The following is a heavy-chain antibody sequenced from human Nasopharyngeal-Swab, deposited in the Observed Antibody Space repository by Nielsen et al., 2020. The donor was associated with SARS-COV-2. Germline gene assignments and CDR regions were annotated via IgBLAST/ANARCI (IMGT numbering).Heavy chain of an antibody. CDR2: INSDGSST. V-gene: IGHV3-74*01. CDR3: ARGYSGNYYYYGMDL. J-gene: IGHJ6*02. Sequence: GGSLRLSCAASGFTFSSYWMHWVRQAPGKGLVWVSRINSDGSSTSYADSVKGRFTISRDNAKNTLYLQMNSLRAEDTAVYYCARGYSGNYYYYGMDLWGQGTTVTVSS. D-gene: IGHD1-26*01. CDR1: GFTFSSYW.